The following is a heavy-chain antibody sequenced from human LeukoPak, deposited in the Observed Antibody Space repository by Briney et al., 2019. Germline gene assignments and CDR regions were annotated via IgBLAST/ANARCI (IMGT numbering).Heavy chain of an antibody. V-gene: IGHV3-23*01. CDR3: ARTYPMFGYAGDY. J-gene: IGHJ4*02. CDR1: GFTFSSYA. D-gene: IGHD3-10*02. CDR2: ISGSGGST. Sequence: GGSLRLSCAASGFTFSSYAMSWVRQAPGKGLEWVSAISGSGGSTYYADSVKGRFTISRDNSKNTLYLQMNSLRAEDTAIYFCARTYPMFGYAGDYWGQGTVVTVSS.